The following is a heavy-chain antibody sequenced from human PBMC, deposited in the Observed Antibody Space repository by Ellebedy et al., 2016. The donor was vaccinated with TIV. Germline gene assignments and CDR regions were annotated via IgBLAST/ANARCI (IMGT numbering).Heavy chain of an antibody. CDR1: GFTFSNYA. V-gene: IGHV3-23*01. D-gene: IGHD2-2*01. CDR3: ARGKGGSTGPDYFDY. J-gene: IGHJ4*01. CDR2: ISGSGGST. Sequence: PGGSLRLSCAASGFTFSNYAMSWVRQAPGKGLEWVSAISGSGGSTYYADSVKGRFTISRDNSKNTLYLQMNSLRAEDTAVYSCARGKGGSTGPDYFDYWGHGTLVTVSS.